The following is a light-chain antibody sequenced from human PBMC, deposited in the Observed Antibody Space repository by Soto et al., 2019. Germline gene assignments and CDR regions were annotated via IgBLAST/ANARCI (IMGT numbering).Light chain of an antibody. CDR1: QSVSSY. CDR2: DAS. J-gene: IGKJ1*01. V-gene: IGKV3-20*01. Sequence: EIVLTPSPATLSLSPGERATLSCRASQSVSSYLAWYQQKPGQAPRLLIYDASNRATGIPDRFSGSGSGTDFTLTISRLEPEDFAVYYCQQYGSSRTFGQGTKVDIK. CDR3: QQYGSSRT.